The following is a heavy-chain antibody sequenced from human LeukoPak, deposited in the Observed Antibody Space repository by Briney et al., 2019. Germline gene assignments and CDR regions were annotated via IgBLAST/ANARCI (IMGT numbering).Heavy chain of an antibody. CDR3: ARDPGYDSSGYDWYFDL. CDR2: INSNSGGT. V-gene: IGHV1-2*02. J-gene: IGHJ2*01. Sequence: ASVKVSCKASGYTFSGYYMHWVRQAPGQGPEWMGWINSNSGGTNYAQKFQGRVTMTRDTSISTAYMELSRLRSDDTAVYYCARDPGYDSSGYDWYFDLWGRGTLVTVSS. CDR1: GYTFSGYY. D-gene: IGHD3-22*01.